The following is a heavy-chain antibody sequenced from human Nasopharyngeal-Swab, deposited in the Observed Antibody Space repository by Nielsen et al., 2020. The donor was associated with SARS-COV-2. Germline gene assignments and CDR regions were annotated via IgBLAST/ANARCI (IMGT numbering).Heavy chain of an antibody. Sequence: GESLKIYCAASGFIFSSYSMNWVRQAPGKGLEWVSSISSSSSYIYYAESVKGRFTISRDNAKNSLYLQMNSLRAEDTAVYYCARDGDYSGWELTDYWGQGTLVTVSS. V-gene: IGHV3-21*01. CDR2: ISSSSSYI. CDR3: ARDGDYSGWELTDY. D-gene: IGHD1-26*01. CDR1: GFIFSSYS. J-gene: IGHJ4*02.